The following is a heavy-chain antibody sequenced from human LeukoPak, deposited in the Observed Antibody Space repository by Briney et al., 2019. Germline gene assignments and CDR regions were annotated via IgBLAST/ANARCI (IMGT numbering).Heavy chain of an antibody. V-gene: IGHV4-34*01. CDR1: GGSFSCYY. CDR2: INHSGST. CDR3: ASEMAVAGDDY. J-gene: IGHJ4*02. D-gene: IGHD6-19*01. Sequence: SETLSLTCAVYGGSFSCYYWSWIRQPPGKGLEWIGEINHSGSTNYNPSLKSRVTISVDTSKNQFSLKLSSVTAADTAVYYCASEMAVAGDDYWGQGTLVTVSS.